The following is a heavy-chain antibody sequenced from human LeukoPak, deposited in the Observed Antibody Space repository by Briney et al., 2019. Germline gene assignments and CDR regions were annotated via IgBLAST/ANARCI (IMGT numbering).Heavy chain of an antibody. CDR1: GFTFSSYE. J-gene: IGHJ4*02. V-gene: IGHV3-48*03. CDR2: ISSSGSTI. Sequence: GGSLRLSCAASGFTFSSYEMNWVRQAPGKGLEWVSYISSSGSTIYYADSVKGRFTISRDNAKNSLYLQMNSLRAEDTAVYYCARNYYYDSSGYLTLYYFDYWGQGTLVTVSS. CDR3: ARNYYYDSSGYLTLYYFDY. D-gene: IGHD3-22*01.